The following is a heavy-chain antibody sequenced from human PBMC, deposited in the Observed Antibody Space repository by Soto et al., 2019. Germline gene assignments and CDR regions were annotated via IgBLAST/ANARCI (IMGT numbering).Heavy chain of an antibody. Sequence: GALRLSCAASGFTFSIYAIHWVRQAPGKGLEWVAIIRSDGINKHYADSVKGRFTISRDNSKSTLYLQMSSLRAEDTAVYYCARGYGSGDYGMDVWGQGTTVTVSS. CDR2: IRSDGINK. CDR3: ARGYGSGDYGMDV. J-gene: IGHJ6*02. D-gene: IGHD3-10*01. V-gene: IGHV3-30*02. CDR1: GFTFSIYA.